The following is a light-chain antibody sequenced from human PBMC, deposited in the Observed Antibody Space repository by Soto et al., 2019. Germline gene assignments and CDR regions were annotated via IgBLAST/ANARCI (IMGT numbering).Light chain of an antibody. CDR3: SSYTGSGTLDV. Sequence: QSVLTQPASVCGSPGQSITISCTGTSSDVGGYNYVSWYQQLPDKAPKLMIYEVNNRPSGVSNRFSGSKSGNTASLTISGLQAEDEADYYCSSYTGSGTLDVFGTGTKVTVL. V-gene: IGLV2-14*03. J-gene: IGLJ1*01. CDR1: SSDVGGYNY. CDR2: EVN.